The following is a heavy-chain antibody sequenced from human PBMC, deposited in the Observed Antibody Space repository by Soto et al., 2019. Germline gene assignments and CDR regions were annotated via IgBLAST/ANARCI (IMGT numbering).Heavy chain of an antibody. J-gene: IGHJ4*02. CDR1: GFTFSSYG. Sequence: GGSLRLSCAASGFTFSSYGMHWVRQAPGKGLEWVAVISYDGSNKYYADSVKGRFTISRDNSKNTLYLQMNSLRAEDTAVYYCAKDLVLAVVTALLDYWGQGTLVTVSS. D-gene: IGHD2-15*01. CDR3: AKDLVLAVVTALLDY. V-gene: IGHV3-30*18. CDR2: ISYDGSNK.